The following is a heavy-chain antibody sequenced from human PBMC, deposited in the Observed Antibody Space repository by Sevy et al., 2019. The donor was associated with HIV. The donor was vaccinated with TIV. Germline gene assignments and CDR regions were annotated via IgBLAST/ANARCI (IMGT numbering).Heavy chain of an antibody. CDR2: IYYSGST. CDR3: ARDYTDDSSGYEGQWAFDI. CDR1: GGSISSGDYY. D-gene: IGHD3-22*01. Sequence: SETLSLTCTVSGGSISSGDYYWSWIRQPPGKGLEWIGYIYYSGSTYYNPSLKSRVTRSVDTSKNQFSLKLSSVTAAVTAVDYCARDYTDDSSGYEGQWAFDIWGQGTMVTVSS. V-gene: IGHV4-30-4*01. J-gene: IGHJ3*02.